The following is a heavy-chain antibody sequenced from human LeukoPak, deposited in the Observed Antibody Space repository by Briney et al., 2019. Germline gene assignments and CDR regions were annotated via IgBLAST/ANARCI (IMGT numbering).Heavy chain of an antibody. Sequence: GGSLRLSCAAAGFTFSNAWMSWVRQAPGKGLEWVSVIYSGGSTYYADSVKGRFTISRDNSKNTLYLQMNSLRAEDTAVYYCARGSNLYFDYWGQGTLVTVSS. CDR1: GFTFSNAW. CDR2: IYSGGST. J-gene: IGHJ4*02. CDR3: ARGSNLYFDY. V-gene: IGHV3-53*01.